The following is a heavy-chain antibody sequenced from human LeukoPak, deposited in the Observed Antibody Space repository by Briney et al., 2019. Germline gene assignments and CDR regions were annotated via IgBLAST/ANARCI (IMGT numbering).Heavy chain of an antibody. J-gene: IGHJ4*02. CDR1: GGSISSYY. V-gene: IGHV4-4*07. D-gene: IGHD1-26*01. CDR2: ISTLGST. Sequence: SETLSLTCSVSGGSISSYYWSWIRQPAGKGLEWIGHISTLGSTNYNPSLKSRVSMSVDTSNYHFSLKLSFVTAADTAIYYCARVAQYLVGASSTAFFEYWGQGTLVTVSS. CDR3: ARVAQYLVGASSTAFFEY.